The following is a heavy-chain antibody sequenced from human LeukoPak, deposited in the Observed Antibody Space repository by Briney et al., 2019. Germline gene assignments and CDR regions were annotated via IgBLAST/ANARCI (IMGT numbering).Heavy chain of an antibody. V-gene: IGHV3-23*01. CDR2: ISGSGGST. CDR1: GFTFSSYA. J-gene: IGHJ3*02. CDR3: AKDRAVGGYYDAFDI. D-gene: IGHD1-26*01. Sequence: GGSLGLSCAASGFTFSSYAMSWVRQAPGKGLEWVSAISGSGGSTYYADSVKGRFTISRDNSKNTLYLQMNSLRAEDTAVYYCAKDRAVGGYYDAFDIWGQGTMVTVSS.